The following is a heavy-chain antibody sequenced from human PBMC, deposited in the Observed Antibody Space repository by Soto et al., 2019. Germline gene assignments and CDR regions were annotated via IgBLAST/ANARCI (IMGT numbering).Heavy chain of an antibody. J-gene: IGHJ6*02. CDR1: GYSFTSYW. Sequence: PGESLKISCKGSGYSFTSYWIGWVRQMPGKGLEWMGIIYPGDSDTRYSPSFQGQVTISADKSISTAYLQWSSLKASDTAMYYCARHHGGNSKTYYYYRMDVWGQGTTVTVSS. CDR2: IYPGDSDT. CDR3: ARHHGGNSKTYYYYRMDV. D-gene: IGHD2-21*02. V-gene: IGHV5-51*01.